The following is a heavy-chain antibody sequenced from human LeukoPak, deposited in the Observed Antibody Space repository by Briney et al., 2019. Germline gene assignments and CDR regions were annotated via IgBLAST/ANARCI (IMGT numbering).Heavy chain of an antibody. D-gene: IGHD3-16*01. CDR3: ARGMRGSSAFDY. J-gene: IGHJ4*02. CDR2: INSAGNTT. CDR1: GLTFTRYW. V-gene: IGHV3-74*01. Sequence: GGSLRLSCAASGLTFTRYWMHWVRQAPGKGLVLVSRINSAGNTTDYAESVKGRFSISRDNSKNTSSLQMNNLRVEDTAVYYCARGMRGSSAFDYWGQGTLVTVSS.